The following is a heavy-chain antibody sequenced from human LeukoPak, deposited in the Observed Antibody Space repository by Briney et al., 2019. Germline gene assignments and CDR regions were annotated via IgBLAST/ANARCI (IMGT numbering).Heavy chain of an antibody. D-gene: IGHD6-13*01. Sequence: AASVKVSCKASGYTFTSYGISWVRQAPGQGLEWMGWISAYNGNTNYAQKLQGRVPMTTDTSTSTAYMELRSLRSDDTAVYYCAREAPIAAAGTFDYWGQGTLVTVSS. J-gene: IGHJ4*02. CDR2: ISAYNGNT. CDR1: GYTFTSYG. CDR3: AREAPIAAAGTFDY. V-gene: IGHV1-18*01.